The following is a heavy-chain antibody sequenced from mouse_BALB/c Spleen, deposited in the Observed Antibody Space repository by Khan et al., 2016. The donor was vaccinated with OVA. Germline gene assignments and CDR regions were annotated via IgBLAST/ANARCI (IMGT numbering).Heavy chain of an antibody. CDR3: ARNYDYDEGLAY. J-gene: IGHJ3*01. V-gene: IGHV2-2*02. Sequence: QVQLKESGPGLVQPSQSLSITCTVSGFSLTTYGVHWVRQSPGKGLEWLGVIWSGGSTDYNAAYISRLSISKDNSKSQVFFKMNSLQANDTAIYYCARNYDYDEGLAYWGQGTLVTVSA. D-gene: IGHD2-4*01. CDR2: IWSGGST. CDR1: GFSLTTYG.